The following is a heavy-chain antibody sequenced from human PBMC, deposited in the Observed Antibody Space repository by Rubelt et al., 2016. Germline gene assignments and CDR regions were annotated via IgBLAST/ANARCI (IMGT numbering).Heavy chain of an antibody. Sequence: QVQLVQSGAEVKKPGASVKVSCKASGYTFTSYGISWVRQAPGQGLEWMGWISAYNGHTNYAQKCQGRGTMTTDTATSTAYMELRSLRSDDTAVYYCARDRIRIAARQGWYFDLWGRGTLVTVSS. V-gene: IGHV1-18*01. J-gene: IGHJ2*01. D-gene: IGHD6-6*01. CDR2: ISAYNGHT. CDR1: GYTFTSYG. CDR3: ARDRIRIAARQGWYFDL.